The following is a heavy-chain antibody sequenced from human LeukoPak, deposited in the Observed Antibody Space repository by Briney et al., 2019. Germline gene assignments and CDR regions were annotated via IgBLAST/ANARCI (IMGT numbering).Heavy chain of an antibody. CDR1: GFTFDDYA. CDR3: AKERSSAIDY. Sequence: GRSLRLSCAASGFTFDDYAMHWVRQAPGKGLEWVSGISWNSGSIGYADSVKGRFTISRDNAKNSLYLQMNSLKAEDTALYYCAKERSSAIDYWGQGTLVTVSS. J-gene: IGHJ4*02. V-gene: IGHV3-9*01. D-gene: IGHD2-15*01. CDR2: ISWNSGSI.